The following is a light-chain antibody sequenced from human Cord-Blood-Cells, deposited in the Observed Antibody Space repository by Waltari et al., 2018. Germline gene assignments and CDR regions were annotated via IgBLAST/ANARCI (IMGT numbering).Light chain of an antibody. CDR3: SSYTSSSGYV. V-gene: IGLV2-14*03. Sequence: QSALTQPASVSGSPGQSTTISCTGTSSHVGGYNYVPCYQQHPGKAPKLLIYDVSNRPSGVSNRFSGSKSGNTASLTISGLQAEDEADYDCSSYTSSSGYVFGTGTKVTVL. CDR1: SSHVGGYNY. J-gene: IGLJ1*01. CDR2: DVS.